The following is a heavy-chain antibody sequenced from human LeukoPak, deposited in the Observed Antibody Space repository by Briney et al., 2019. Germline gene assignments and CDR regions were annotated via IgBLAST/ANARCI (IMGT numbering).Heavy chain of an antibody. J-gene: IGHJ6*03. CDR3: ASAIVGATSTYYYYCYMDV. Sequence: SETLSLTCTVSGGSISSSSYYWGWIRQPPGKGLEWIGSIYYSGSTYYNPSLKSRVTISVDTSKNQFSLKLSSVTAADTAVYYCASAIVGATSTYYYYCYMDVWGKGTTVPVSS. CDR2: IYYSGST. V-gene: IGHV4-39*01. D-gene: IGHD1-26*01. CDR1: GGSISSSSYY.